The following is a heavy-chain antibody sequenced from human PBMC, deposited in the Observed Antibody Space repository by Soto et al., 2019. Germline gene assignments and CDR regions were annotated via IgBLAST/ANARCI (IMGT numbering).Heavy chain of an antibody. Sequence: QVQLQESGPGLVKSSQTLSLTCTVSGGSITSGDYYWSWIHQHPGKGLEWIGYIDYSGSTYYNPSLKSRVTISVVTSKNQFSLKLTSVTAADTAVYYCARAGEMVRGVMYYFDYWGQGTLVTVSS. J-gene: IGHJ4*02. CDR1: GGSITSGDYY. D-gene: IGHD3-10*01. V-gene: IGHV4-31*03. CDR2: IDYSGST. CDR3: ARAGEMVRGVMYYFDY.